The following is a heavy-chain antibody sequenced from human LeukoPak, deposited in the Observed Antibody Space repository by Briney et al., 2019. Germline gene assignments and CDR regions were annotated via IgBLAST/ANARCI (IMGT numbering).Heavy chain of an antibody. J-gene: IGHJ4*02. CDR3: AKKGGFSYGDPFDS. CDR1: GFTFSSYG. Sequence: GGSLRLSCGASGFTFSSYGMSWVRQAPGKGLEWVSSFSGSGGRTYFADSVKGRFTISRDNSKNTLYLQMNSLRAEDTAVYHCAKKGGFSYGDPFDSWGQGTLVTVSS. V-gene: IGHV3-23*01. D-gene: IGHD5-18*01. CDR2: FSGSGGRT.